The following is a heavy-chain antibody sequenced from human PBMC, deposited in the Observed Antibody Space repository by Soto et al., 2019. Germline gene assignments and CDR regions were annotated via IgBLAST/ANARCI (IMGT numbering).Heavy chain of an antibody. Sequence: QVQLQESGPGLVKPSETLSLTCTVSGGSVSSGSYYWSWIRQPPGKGLEWIGYMYYSGSTNYNPSLKSRVPISVDTSKNQFSLKLSSVTAADTAVYYCARAPTGLRFLEWLLIPAFYFDYWGQGTLVTVSS. CDR3: ARAPTGLRFLEWLLIPAFYFDY. CDR1: GGSVSSGSYY. V-gene: IGHV4-61*01. J-gene: IGHJ4*02. CDR2: MYYSGST. D-gene: IGHD3-3*01.